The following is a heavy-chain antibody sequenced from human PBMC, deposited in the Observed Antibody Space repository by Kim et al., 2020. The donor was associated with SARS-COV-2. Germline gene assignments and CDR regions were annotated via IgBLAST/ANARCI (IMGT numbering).Heavy chain of an antibody. J-gene: IGHJ4*02. CDR3: TRASSGWYWDFDY. D-gene: IGHD6-19*01. V-gene: IGHV3-49*02. Sequence: YAASVKGRFTISRDDSKSIAYLQMNSLKTEDTAVYYCTRASSGWYWDFDYWGQGTLVTVSS.